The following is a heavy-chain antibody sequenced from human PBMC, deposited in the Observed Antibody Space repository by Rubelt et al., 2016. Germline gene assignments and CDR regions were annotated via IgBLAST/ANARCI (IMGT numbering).Heavy chain of an antibody. CDR2: IYYSGST. CDR3: ARDRVRARFGMDV. V-gene: IGHV4-61*01. D-gene: IGHD6-6*01. J-gene: IGHJ6*02. Sequence: QVQLQESGPGLVKPSETLSLTCTVSGGSVSSGSYYWGWIRQPPGKGLEWIGYIYYSGSTYYNPSLKSRVTISVDTSKNQFSLKLSSVTAADTAVYYCARDRVRARFGMDVWGQGTTVTVSS. CDR1: GGSVSSGSYY.